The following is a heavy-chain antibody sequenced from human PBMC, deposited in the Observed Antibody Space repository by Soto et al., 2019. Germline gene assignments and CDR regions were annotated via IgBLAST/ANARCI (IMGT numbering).Heavy chain of an antibody. Sequence: SETLSLTCTVSGASMNSYHWSWIRQPAGKGLEWIGHIHSSGSTNYNPSLKSRVTMSVDTSKNQFPLRLMSLTAVDTAVYYCARDQGVAAAGITWFDPWGQGSLVTVSS. V-gene: IGHV4-4*07. CDR2: IHSSGST. D-gene: IGHD6-13*01. CDR1: GASMNSYH. J-gene: IGHJ5*02. CDR3: ARDQGVAAAGITWFDP.